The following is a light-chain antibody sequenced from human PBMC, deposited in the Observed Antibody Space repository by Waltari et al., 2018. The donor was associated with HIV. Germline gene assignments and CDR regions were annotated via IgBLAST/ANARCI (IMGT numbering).Light chain of an antibody. J-gene: IGLJ1*01. Sequence: SVSGSPGQSITISCTGTSSDVGGYNYVSWYQQHPGKAPKLMIYDVSKRPSGVSNRFSGSKSGNTASLTISGLQAEDEADYYCSSYTSSSTYVFGTGTKVTVL. CDR3: SSYTSSSTYV. CDR1: SSDVGGYNY. V-gene: IGLV2-14*04. CDR2: DVS.